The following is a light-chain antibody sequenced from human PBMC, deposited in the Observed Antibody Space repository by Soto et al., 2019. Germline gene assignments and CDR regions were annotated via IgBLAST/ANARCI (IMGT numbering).Light chain of an antibody. CDR1: SSDVGGYNY. V-gene: IGLV2-11*01. CDR3: CSYAGSYTWV. CDR2: DVS. J-gene: IGLJ3*02. Sequence: QCALTQPRSVSGSPGQSVTISCTGTSSDVGGYNYVSWYQQHPGKAPKLMIYDVSKRPSGVPDRFSGSKSGNTASLTISGLQAEDEADYYCCSYAGSYTWVLGGGTKVTVL.